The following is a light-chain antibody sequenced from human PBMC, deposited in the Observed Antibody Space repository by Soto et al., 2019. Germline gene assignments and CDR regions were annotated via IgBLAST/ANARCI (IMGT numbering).Light chain of an antibody. V-gene: IGLV2-23*01. CDR1: SSDVGNYNL. CDR2: EDT. Sequence: QSVLTQPASVSGSPGQSITISCTGTSSDVGNYNLVSWYQQHPGKAPKLMIYEDTKRPSGVPDRFSGSKSGNTASLTISGLQTEDEADYYCCSYAASNTPVVFGGGTKLTVL. J-gene: IGLJ2*01. CDR3: CSYAASNTPVV.